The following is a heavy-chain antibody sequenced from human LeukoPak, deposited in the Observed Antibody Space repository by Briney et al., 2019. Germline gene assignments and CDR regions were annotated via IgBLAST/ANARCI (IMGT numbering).Heavy chain of an antibody. J-gene: IGHJ3*02. CDR2: IYHSGST. D-gene: IGHD2-15*01. Sequence: SETLSLTCAVSGGSISSSNWWSWVRQPPGKGLEWIGEIYHSGSTNYNPSLKSRVTISVDKSKNQFSLKLSSVTAADTAVYYCAREEDLGYCSGGSCYAFDIWGQGTMVTVSS. CDR3: AREEDLGYCSGGSCYAFDI. CDR1: GGSISSSNW. V-gene: IGHV4-4*02.